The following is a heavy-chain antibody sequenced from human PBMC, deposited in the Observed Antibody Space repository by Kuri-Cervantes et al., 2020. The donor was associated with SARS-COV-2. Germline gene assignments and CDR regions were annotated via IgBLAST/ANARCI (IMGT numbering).Heavy chain of an antibody. Sequence: GGSLRLSCAASGFTFSNYAMYWVRQAPGKGLEYVSAISSNGDSTDCADSVKGRFTMSRDDSKNTLYLQMGSLRAEDMAVYYCARVSRSGYLDYWGQGTLVTVSS. D-gene: IGHD3-3*01. J-gene: IGHJ4*02. CDR2: ISSNGDST. CDR1: GFTFSNYA. CDR3: ARVSRSGYLDY. V-gene: IGHV3-64*02.